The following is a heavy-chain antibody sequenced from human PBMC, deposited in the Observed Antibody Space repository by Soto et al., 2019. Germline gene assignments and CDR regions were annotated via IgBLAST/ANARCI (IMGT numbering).Heavy chain of an antibody. J-gene: IGHJ5*02. CDR3: ARGGGRGYNELDP. V-gene: IGHV1-2*02. D-gene: IGHD5-12*01. CDR1: GYTFTAYY. CDR2: INPNSGGT. Sequence: QVQLVQSGAEVKKPGASVKVSCKASGYTFTAYYMHWVRQAPGQGLEWMGWINPNSGGTYHAQNFQGRVTMTRDTSTITAYMELASLRSDDTAVYYCARGGGRGYNELDPWGHGTLVIVSS.